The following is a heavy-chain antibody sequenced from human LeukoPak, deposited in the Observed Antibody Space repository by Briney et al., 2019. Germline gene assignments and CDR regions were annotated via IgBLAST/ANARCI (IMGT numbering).Heavy chain of an antibody. CDR2: ISWNSGSI. CDR3: AKDGSMPFAFDY. V-gene: IGHV3-9*01. CDR1: GFTFDDYA. Sequence: GGSLRLSCAASGFTFDDYAMHWVRQAPGKGLEWVSGISWNSGSIGYADSVKGRFTISRDNAKNSLYLQMNSLRAGDTALYYCAKDGSMPFAFDYWGQGTLVTVPS. D-gene: IGHD2/OR15-2a*01. J-gene: IGHJ4*02.